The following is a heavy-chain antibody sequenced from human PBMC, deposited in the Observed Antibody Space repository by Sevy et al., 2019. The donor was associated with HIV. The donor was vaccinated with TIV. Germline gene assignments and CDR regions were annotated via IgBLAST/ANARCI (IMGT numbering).Heavy chain of an antibody. J-gene: IGHJ4*02. V-gene: IGHV1-3*01. CDR3: ARGPKSSIAARPPHFDY. CDR1: GYTFTSYA. D-gene: IGHD6-6*01. Sequence: ASVKVSCKASGYTFTSYAMHWVRQAPGQRLEWMGWINAGNGNTKYSQTFQGRVTITRDTSASTAYMELSSLRSEDTAVYYCARGPKSSIAARPPHFDYWGQGTLVTVSS. CDR2: INAGNGNT.